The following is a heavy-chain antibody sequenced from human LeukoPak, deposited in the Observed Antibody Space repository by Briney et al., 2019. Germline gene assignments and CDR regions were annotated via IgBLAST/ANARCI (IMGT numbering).Heavy chain of an antibody. CDR3: STDTSWFDP. Sequence: SETLSLTCTVSGGSISSYYWSWIRQPAGKGLEWIGRISASGSTNYAPSPRSRITMSVDTSTKQFSMKLISVNAVGTDVSYCSTDTSWFDPWGRGTLVTVSS. CDR2: ISASGST. J-gene: IGHJ5*02. V-gene: IGHV4-4*07. CDR1: GGSISSYY.